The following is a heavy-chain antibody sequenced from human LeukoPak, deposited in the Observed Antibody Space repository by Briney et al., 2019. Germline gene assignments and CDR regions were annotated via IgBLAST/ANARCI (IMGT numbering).Heavy chain of an antibody. CDR2: INHSGST. V-gene: IGHV4-34*01. CDR1: GGSFSGYY. D-gene: IGHD3-10*01. CDR3: AREGNTMVRGVN. J-gene: IGHJ4*02. Sequence: SETLSLTCAVYGGSFSGYYWSWIRQPPGKGLEWIGEINHSGSTNYNPSLKSRVTISVDKSKNQFSLKLSSVTAADTAVYYCAREGNTMVRGVNWGQGTLVTVSS.